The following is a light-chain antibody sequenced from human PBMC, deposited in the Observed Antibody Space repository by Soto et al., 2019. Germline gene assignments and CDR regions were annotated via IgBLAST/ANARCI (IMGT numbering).Light chain of an antibody. V-gene: IGKV3-20*01. CDR3: QHYGRSAYT. CDR1: QSVSSNY. Sequence: EIVLTQSPGTLSLSPGERATLSCRASQSVSSNYLAWYQQKPGQAPRLLIYGASSRATGIPDRFSGSGSGTAFTLTISRLEPEDVAGYYCQHYGRSAYTFGQGTTLEIK. CDR2: GAS. J-gene: IGKJ2*01.